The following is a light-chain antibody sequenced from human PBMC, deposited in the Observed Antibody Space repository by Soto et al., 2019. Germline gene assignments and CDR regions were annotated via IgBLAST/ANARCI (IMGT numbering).Light chain of an antibody. V-gene: IGLV2-11*01. CDR1: NSDVGRYNS. Sequence: QSVLTQPHSVSRSPGQSVTISCTGTNSDVGRYNSVSWYQQLPGKAPQLIISAVRQRPSGVPDRFSGSKSGNTASLTISGLQTDDEADYFCFSYTANDNWVFGGGTKLTVL. J-gene: IGLJ3*02. CDR3: FSYTANDNWV. CDR2: AVR.